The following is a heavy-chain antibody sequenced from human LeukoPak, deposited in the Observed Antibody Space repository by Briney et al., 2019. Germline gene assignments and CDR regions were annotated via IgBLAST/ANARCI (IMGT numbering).Heavy chain of an antibody. Sequence: SETLSLTCAVYGGSFSGYYWTWIRQPPGKGLEWIGEINHTGGTNYNPSLKSRVTISVDTSKSQFSLKLSSVTAADTAVYYCARGWVTTTSYYYYGMDVWGRGNTVAVSS. CDR3: ARGWVTTTSYYYYGMDV. CDR1: GGSFSGYY. CDR2: INHTGGT. V-gene: IGHV4-34*01. J-gene: IGHJ6*04. D-gene: IGHD2-21*02.